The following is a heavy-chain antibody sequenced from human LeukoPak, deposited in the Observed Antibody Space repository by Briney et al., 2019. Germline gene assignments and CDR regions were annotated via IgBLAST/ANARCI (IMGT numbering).Heavy chain of an antibody. D-gene: IGHD6-19*01. CDR1: GFTFSSYE. V-gene: IGHV3-48*03. J-gene: IGHJ4*02. Sequence: GRSLRLSCAASGFTFSSYEMNWVRQAPGKGLEGVSYISSSGSTIYYADSVKGRFTISRDNAKNSLYLQMNSLRAEDTAVYYCARVAWLGNYFDYWGQGTLVTVSS. CDR2: ISSSGSTI. CDR3: ARVAWLGNYFDY.